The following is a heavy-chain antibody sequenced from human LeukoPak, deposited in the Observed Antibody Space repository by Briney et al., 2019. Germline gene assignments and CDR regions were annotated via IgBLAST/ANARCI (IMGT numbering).Heavy chain of an antibody. CDR1: GFTFSSYD. CDR2: IGTAGDT. D-gene: IGHD6-13*01. Sequence: GGSLRLSCAASGFTFSSYDMHWVRQATGKGLEWVSAIGTAGDTYYPGSVKGRFTISRDNAKNTLYLQMNSLRAEDTAVYYCASASSHRIAAGGDYWGQGTLVTVSS. V-gene: IGHV3-13*01. CDR3: ASASSHRIAAGGDY. J-gene: IGHJ4*02.